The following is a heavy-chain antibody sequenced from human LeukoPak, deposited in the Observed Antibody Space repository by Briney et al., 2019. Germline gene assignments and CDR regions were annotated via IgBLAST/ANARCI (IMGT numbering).Heavy chain of an antibody. CDR3: ARGRGYSGYDLDY. V-gene: IGHV3-30*04. D-gene: IGHD5-12*01. J-gene: IGHJ4*02. CDR2: MSYDGSNK. Sequence: GGSLRLSCAASGFTFSSYAMHWVRQAPGKGLEWVAVMSYDGSNKYYADSVKGRFTISRDNSKNTLYLQMNSLRAEDTAVYYCARGRGYSGYDLDYWGQGTLVTVSS. CDR1: GFTFSSYA.